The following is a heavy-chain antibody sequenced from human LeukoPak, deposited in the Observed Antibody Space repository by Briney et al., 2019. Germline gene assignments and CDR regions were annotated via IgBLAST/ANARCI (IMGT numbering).Heavy chain of an antibody. J-gene: IGHJ3*02. Sequence: SETLSLTCTVSGGSLSSYYWSWIRQPPGKGLEWIGYIYYSGSTNYNPSLKSRVTISVDTSKNQFSLKLSSVTAADTAVYYCAREGQGSTYYYDSSGSANAFDIWGQGTMVTVSS. CDR2: IYYSGST. V-gene: IGHV4-59*01. D-gene: IGHD3-22*01. CDR3: AREGQGSTYYYDSSGSANAFDI. CDR1: GGSLSSYY.